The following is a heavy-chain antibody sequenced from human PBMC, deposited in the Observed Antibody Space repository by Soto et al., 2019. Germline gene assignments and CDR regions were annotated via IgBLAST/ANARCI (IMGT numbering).Heavy chain of an antibody. V-gene: IGHV1-24*01. Sequence: ASVKVSCKVSGYTLTELSMHWVRQAPGKGLEWMGGFDPEDGETIYAQKFQGRVTMTEDTSTDTAYMELSSLRSEDTAVYYCATDRPGVAARANYYYYYGMDVWGQGTTVTVSS. CDR3: ATDRPGVAARANYYYYYGMDV. CDR2: FDPEDGET. CDR1: GYTLTELS. D-gene: IGHD6-6*01. J-gene: IGHJ6*02.